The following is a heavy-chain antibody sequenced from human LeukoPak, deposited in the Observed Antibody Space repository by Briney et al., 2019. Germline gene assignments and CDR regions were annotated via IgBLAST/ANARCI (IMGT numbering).Heavy chain of an antibody. V-gene: IGHV3-74*01. CDR3: VRDGDIVVVITFDY. CDR2: ITPDGSRT. J-gene: IGHJ4*02. Sequence: GGSLRLSCVASGFTLRTYWMHWVRQAPGKGLVWVSRITPDGSRTDHADSVRGRFTISRDDSKNTLYLQMDRMRVEDSAVYYCVRDGDIVVVITFDYWGPGNLVTVSS. D-gene: IGHD3-22*01. CDR1: GFTLRTYW.